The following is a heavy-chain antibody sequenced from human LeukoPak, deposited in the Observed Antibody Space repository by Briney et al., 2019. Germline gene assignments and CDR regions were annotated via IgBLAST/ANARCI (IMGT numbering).Heavy chain of an antibody. Sequence: ASVKVSCKASGGTFSSYAISWVRQAPGRGLEWMGGIIPIFGTANYAQKFQGRVTITADESTSTAYMELSSLRSEDTAVYYCARDPQPGIAAAGNFDYWGQGTLVTVSS. CDR1: GGTFSSYA. V-gene: IGHV1-69*13. CDR3: ARDPQPGIAAAGNFDY. J-gene: IGHJ4*02. CDR2: IIPIFGTA. D-gene: IGHD6-13*01.